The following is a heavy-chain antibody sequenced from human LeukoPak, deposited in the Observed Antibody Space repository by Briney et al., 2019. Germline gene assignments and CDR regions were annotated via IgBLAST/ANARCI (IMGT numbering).Heavy chain of an antibody. CDR1: GGSISSYY. J-gene: IGHJ4*02. CDR2: IYYSGST. V-gene: IGHV4-59*01. Sequence: PSETLSLTCTVSGGSISSYYWSWIRQPPGKGLEWIGYIYYSGSTNYNPSLESRVTISVDTSKNQFSLKLSSVTAADTAVYYCARGPMVRGVIITGDFDYWGQGTLVTVSS. CDR3: ARGPMVRGVIITGDFDY. D-gene: IGHD3-10*01.